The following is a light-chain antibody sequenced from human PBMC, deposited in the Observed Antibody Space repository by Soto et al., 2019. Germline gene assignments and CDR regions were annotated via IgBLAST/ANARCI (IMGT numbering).Light chain of an antibody. CDR3: SSYTSRTTPI. CDR1: SSDVGGYNY. CDR2: EVS. J-gene: IGLJ2*01. V-gene: IGLV2-14*03. Sequence: QSALTQPASVSGSPGQSIAISCTGTSSDVGGYNYVSWYQQHPGRAPKLIIYEVSNRPSGVSDRFSGSKSGNTASLTISGLQTEDEADYYCSSYTSRTTPIYGGGTKVTVL.